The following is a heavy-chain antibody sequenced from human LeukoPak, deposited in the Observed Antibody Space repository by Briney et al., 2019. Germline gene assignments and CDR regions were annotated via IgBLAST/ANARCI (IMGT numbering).Heavy chain of an antibody. CDR3: ARGSYYYGSGSYYNDWFDP. Sequence: GGSLRLSCAASGFTFSSYSMNWVRQAPGKGLEWVSSISSSSYIYYADSVKGRFTISRDNAKNSLYLQMNSLRAEDTAVYYCARGSYYYGSGSYYNDWFDPWGQGTLVTVSS. D-gene: IGHD3-10*01. V-gene: IGHV3-21*01. CDR1: GFTFSSYS. CDR2: ISSSSYI. J-gene: IGHJ5*02.